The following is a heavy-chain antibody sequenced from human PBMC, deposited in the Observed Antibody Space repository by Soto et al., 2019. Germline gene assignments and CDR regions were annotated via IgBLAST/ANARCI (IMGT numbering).Heavy chain of an antibody. V-gene: IGHV3-74*01. D-gene: IGHD4-17*01. CDR3: ARDQTTGDWFEA. J-gene: IGHJ5*02. CDR1: GFAFSSYY. Sequence: GGSLRLSCGASGFAFSSYYMHWVRQAPGKGLVWVSRINGDGSSTNYADSVKGRFTISRDNAKNTVYLQMNSLRADDTAVYYCARDQTTGDWFEAWGQGTRVTVSS. CDR2: INGDGSST.